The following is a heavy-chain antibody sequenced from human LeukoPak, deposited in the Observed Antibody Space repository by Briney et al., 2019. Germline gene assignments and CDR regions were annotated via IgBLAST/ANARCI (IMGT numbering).Heavy chain of an antibody. J-gene: IGHJ6*02. D-gene: IGHD3-10*01. CDR1: GFTFSSYS. CDR3: ARDPFMVRGVIPRDV. V-gene: IGHV3-48*04. Sequence: PGGSLRLSCAASGFTFSSYSMNWVHQAPGKGLEWVSYISSSSSTIYYADSVKGRFTISRDNAKNSLYLQMNSLRAEDTAVYYCARDPFMVRGVIPRDVWGQGTTVTVSS. CDR2: ISSSSSTI.